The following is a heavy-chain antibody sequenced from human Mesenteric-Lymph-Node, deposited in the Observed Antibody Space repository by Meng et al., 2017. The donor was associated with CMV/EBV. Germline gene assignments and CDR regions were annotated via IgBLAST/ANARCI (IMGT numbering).Heavy chain of an antibody. CDR3: ARADNYYDSSGVD. D-gene: IGHD3-22*01. CDR2: ISSSGSTI. V-gene: IGHV3-48*04. CDR1: GFTFSSYW. Sequence: GGSLRLSCAASGFTFSSYWMSWVRQAPGKGLEWVSYISSSGSTIYYADSVKGRFTISRDNAKNSLYLQMNSLRAEDTAVYYCARADNYYDSSGVDWGQGTLVTVSS. J-gene: IGHJ4*02.